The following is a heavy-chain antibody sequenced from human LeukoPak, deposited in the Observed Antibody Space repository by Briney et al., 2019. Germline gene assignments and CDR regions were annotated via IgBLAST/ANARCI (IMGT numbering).Heavy chain of an antibody. CDR1: GGSISSSNW. V-gene: IGHV4-4*02. J-gene: IGHJ4*02. Sequence: SETLSLTCAVSGGSISSSNWWSWVRQPPGKGLEWIGEIYHSGSTDYNPSLKSRVTISVDKSKNQFSLKLSSVSAADTAVYYCARLWTYYYDSSTLDYWGQGTLVTVSS. D-gene: IGHD3-22*01. CDR3: ARLWTYYYDSSTLDY. CDR2: IYHSGST.